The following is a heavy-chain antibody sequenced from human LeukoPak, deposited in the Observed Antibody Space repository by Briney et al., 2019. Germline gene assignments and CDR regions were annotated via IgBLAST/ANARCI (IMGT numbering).Heavy chain of an antibody. D-gene: IGHD3-22*01. CDR2: KDYSGST. CDR1: GGSISRYY. CDR3: ARAALDYYDSSGYYLAPQHFDY. V-gene: IGHV4-59*12. Sequence: PSETLSLTCTVSGGSISRYYWSWIRQPPGKGLEWIGYKDYSGSTNCNRSLKSRVTISVDTSKNQFSLKLSSVTAADTAVYYCARAALDYYDSSGYYLAPQHFDYWGQGTLVTVSS. J-gene: IGHJ4*02.